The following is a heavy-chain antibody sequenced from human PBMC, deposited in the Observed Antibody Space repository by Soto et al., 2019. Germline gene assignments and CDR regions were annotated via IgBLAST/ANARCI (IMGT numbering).Heavy chain of an antibody. D-gene: IGHD6-6*01. Sequence: QVQLVQSGAEVKKPGASVKVSCKASGYTFTSYAMHWVRQAPGQRLEWMGWINAGNGNTKYSQKFQGRVTITRDTSASTAYMELSSLRSEDTAVYYCARDREYSSSSVRNFDYRGQGTLVTVSS. CDR1: GYTFTSYA. CDR3: ARDREYSSSSVRNFDY. J-gene: IGHJ4*02. CDR2: INAGNGNT. V-gene: IGHV1-3*01.